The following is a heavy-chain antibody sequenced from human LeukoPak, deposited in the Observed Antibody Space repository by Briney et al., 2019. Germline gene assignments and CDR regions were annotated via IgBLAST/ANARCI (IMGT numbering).Heavy chain of an antibody. CDR3: ARDYDGSGWYDY. V-gene: IGHV1-3*01. Sequence: GASVKVSCKASGYTFTSYAMHWVRQAPGQRLEWMGWINAGNGNTKYSQKFQGRVTITRDTSASTAYMELSSLRSEDTAVYYCARDYDGSGWYDYWGQGTLVTVSS. CDR1: GYTFTSYA. J-gene: IGHJ4*02. CDR2: INAGNGNT. D-gene: IGHD6-19*01.